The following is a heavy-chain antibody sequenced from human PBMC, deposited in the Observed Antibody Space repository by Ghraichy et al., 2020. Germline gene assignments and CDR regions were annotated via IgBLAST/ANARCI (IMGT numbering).Heavy chain of an antibody. CDR3: ARLGRDY. Sequence: SETLSLTCAVYGGSFSGYYWSWIRQPPGKGLEWIGEINHSGSTNYNPSLKSRVTISVDTSKNQFSLKLSSVTAADTAVYYCARLGRDYWGQGTLVTVSS. V-gene: IGHV4-34*01. CDR1: GGSFSGYY. J-gene: IGHJ4*02. CDR2: INHSGST.